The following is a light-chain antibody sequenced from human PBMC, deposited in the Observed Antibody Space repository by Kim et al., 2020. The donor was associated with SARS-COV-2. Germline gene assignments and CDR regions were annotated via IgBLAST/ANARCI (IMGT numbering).Light chain of an antibody. CDR2: GAS. V-gene: IGKV3-20*01. J-gene: IGKJ1*01. CDR1: QSVTSSY. CDR3: QQYGSSPTWT. Sequence: PGERATHSCRASQSVTSSYLAWYQQKTGQDPRLLIYGASSRATGIPDRFSGSGSGTDCTLTISRLEPEDFAVYYCQQYGSSPTWTFGQGTKVDIK.